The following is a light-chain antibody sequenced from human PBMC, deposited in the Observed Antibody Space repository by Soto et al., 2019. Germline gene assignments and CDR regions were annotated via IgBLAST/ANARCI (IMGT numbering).Light chain of an antibody. V-gene: IGKV3-20*01. Sequence: EIVLTQSPGTLSLSPGDRATLSCRASQSLSVSYIAWYQQKPGQAPRLLIYSTSTRAAGIPDRFTGRGSATHFTLSISRLEPKDFAVDYDHQFGDSPQTFGQGTTVEV. CDR1: QSLSVSY. J-gene: IGKJ1*01. CDR2: STS. CDR3: HQFGDSPQT.